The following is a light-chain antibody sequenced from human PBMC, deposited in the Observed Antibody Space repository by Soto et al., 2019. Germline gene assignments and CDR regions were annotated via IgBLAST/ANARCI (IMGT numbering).Light chain of an antibody. J-gene: IGKJ5*01. CDR1: PSVSSN. CDR3: QQYSNYVT. CDR2: GAS. Sequence: EIVMTQSPATLSVSPGERATLSCRASPSVSSNLAWYQHKPGQAPRLLIFGASTRATGIPARFSGSGSGTKFNLTISSVQSEDFAVYYCQQYSNYVTFGQGTRLEIK. V-gene: IGKV3-15*01.